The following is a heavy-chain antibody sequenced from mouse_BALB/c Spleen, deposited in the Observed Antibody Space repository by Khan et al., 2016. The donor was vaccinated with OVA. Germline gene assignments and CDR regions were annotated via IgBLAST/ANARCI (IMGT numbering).Heavy chain of an antibody. CDR3: ARNWNWDYYAMDY. CDR1: GFSLTSYG. J-gene: IGHJ4*01. V-gene: IGHV2-2*02. CDR2: IWSGGST. Sequence: QVQLKQSGPGLVQPSQSLSITCTVSGFSLTSYGVHWVRQSPGKGLEWLGVIWSGGSTDYNAAFISRLSISKDNSKSQVFFKMNSLQANDTAIYXGARNWNWDYYAMDYWGQGTSVTVSS. D-gene: IGHD4-1*01.